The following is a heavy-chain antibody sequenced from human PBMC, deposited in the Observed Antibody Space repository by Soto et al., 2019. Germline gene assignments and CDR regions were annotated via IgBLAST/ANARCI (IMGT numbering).Heavy chain of an antibody. D-gene: IGHD1-26*01. CDR3: AKLPVVGATTPPFDY. V-gene: IGHV3-30*18. Sequence: QVQLVESGGGVVQPGRSLRLSCAASGFTFSSYGMHWVRQAPGKGLEWVAVISYDGSNKYYADSVKGRFTISRDNSKNTLYLQMNSLRAEDTAVYYCAKLPVVGATTPPFDYWGQGTLVTV. CDR2: ISYDGSNK. J-gene: IGHJ4*02. CDR1: GFTFSSYG.